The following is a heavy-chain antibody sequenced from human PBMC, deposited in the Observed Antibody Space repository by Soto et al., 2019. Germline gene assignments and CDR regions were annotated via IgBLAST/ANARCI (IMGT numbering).Heavy chain of an antibody. V-gene: IGHV4-34*01. CDR3: ARGRQQLVQGYYYYGMDV. D-gene: IGHD6-13*01. Sequence: TSETLSLTCAVYGGSFSGYYWSWIRQPPGKGLEWIGEINHSGSTNYNPSLKSRVTISVDTSKNQFSLKLSSVTAADTAVYYCARGRQQLVQGYYYYGMDVWGQGTTVTVSS. J-gene: IGHJ6*02. CDR2: INHSGST. CDR1: GGSFSGYY.